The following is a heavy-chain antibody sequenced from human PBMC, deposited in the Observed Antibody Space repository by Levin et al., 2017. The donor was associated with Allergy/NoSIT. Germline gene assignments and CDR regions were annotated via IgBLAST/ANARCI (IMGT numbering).Heavy chain of an antibody. CDR1: GFTFDDYG. D-gene: IGHD3-9*01. CDR3: AREGYDILTGYYKGDYYYYMDV. J-gene: IGHJ6*03. CDR2: INWNGGST. Sequence: GGSLRLSCAASGFTFDDYGMSWVRQAPGKGLEWVSGINWNGGSTGYADSVKGRFTISRDNAKNSLYLQMNSLRAEDTALYYCAREGYDILTGYYKGDYYYYMDVWGKGTTVTVSS. V-gene: IGHV3-20*04.